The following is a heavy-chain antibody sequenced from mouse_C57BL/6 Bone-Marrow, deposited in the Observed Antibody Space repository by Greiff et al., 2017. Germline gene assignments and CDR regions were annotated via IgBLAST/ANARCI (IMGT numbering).Heavy chain of an antibody. CDR1: GFTFSSYD. J-gene: IGHJ3*01. D-gene: IGHD2-4*01. Sequence: EVNVVESGGGLVKPGGSLKLSCAASGFTFSSYDMSWVSQTPEKRLEWVATISDGGSYTYYPDNVKGRFTISRYNAKNNLYLPTSHLKSEDTAMYFCARKGIISSWFAYWGQGTLVLVSS. CDR2: ISDGGSYT. CDR3: ARKGIISSWFAY. V-gene: IGHV5-4*03.